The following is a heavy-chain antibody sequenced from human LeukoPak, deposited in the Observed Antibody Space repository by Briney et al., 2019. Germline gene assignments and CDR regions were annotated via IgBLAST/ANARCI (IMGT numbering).Heavy chain of an antibody. CDR2: INDSGST. V-gene: IGHV4-34*01. CDR3: ASRIKNLNWFDP. J-gene: IGHJ5*02. Sequence: SETLSLTCAVYGVSFSGYYWSWIRQPPGKGLEWIGEINDSGSTNYNPSLKSRVTISVETSKNQFSLKLSFVTAADTAVYYCASRIKNLNWFDPWGQGTLVTVSS. D-gene: IGHD1-14*01. CDR1: GVSFSGYY.